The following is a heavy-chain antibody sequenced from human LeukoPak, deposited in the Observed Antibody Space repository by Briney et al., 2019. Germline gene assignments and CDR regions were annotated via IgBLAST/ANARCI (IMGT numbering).Heavy chain of an antibody. D-gene: IGHD2-15*01. CDR1: GFTFSSYG. Sequence: PGGSLRLSCAASGFTFSSYGMSWVRQAPGKGLEWVSAISGSGGSTYYADSVKGRFTISRDNSKNTLYLQMNSLRAEDTAVYYCAKPVGAATFLYLYWGQGTLVTVSS. J-gene: IGHJ4*02. V-gene: IGHV3-23*01. CDR3: AKPVGAATFLYLY. CDR2: ISGSGGST.